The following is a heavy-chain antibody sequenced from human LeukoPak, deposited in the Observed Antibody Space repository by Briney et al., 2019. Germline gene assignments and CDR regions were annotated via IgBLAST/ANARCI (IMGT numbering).Heavy chain of an antibody. D-gene: IGHD2-2*01. Sequence: ASVKVSCKASGGTFSSYTISWVRQAPGQGLEWMGWISAYNGNTNYAQKLQGRVTMTTDTSTSTAYMELRSLRSDDTAVYYCARGYCSSTSCYPRGYWGQGTLVTVSS. V-gene: IGHV1-18*01. CDR2: ISAYNGNT. CDR3: ARGYCSSTSCYPRGY. J-gene: IGHJ4*02. CDR1: GGTFSSYT.